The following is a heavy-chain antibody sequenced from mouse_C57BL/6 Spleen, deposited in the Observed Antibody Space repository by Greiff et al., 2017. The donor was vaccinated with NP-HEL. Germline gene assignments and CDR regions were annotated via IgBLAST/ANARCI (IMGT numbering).Heavy chain of an antibody. D-gene: IGHD2-3*01. J-gene: IGHJ2*01. CDR1: GYAFSSSW. V-gene: IGHV1-82*01. Sequence: VQLQQSGPELVKPGALVKISCKASGYAFSSSWMNWVKQRPGKGLVWIGRIYPGDGDTNYNGKFKGKATLTADKSSSTAYMQLSSLTSEDSAVYCCARKRLLPFDYWGQGTTLTVSS. CDR2: IYPGDGDT. CDR3: ARKRLLPFDY.